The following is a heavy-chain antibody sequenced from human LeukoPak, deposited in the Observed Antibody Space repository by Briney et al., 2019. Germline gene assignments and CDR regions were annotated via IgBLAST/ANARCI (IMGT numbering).Heavy chain of an antibody. V-gene: IGHV3-23*01. Sequence: AGGSLRLSCAVSGFAFGSEAMSWVRQSPARGLEWVASISPGGGTTYYADYVKGRFTISRDNSKNSLFVQMNSLRAEDTAVYYCAKDRGIAVAGTSLTGDYWGQGTLVTVSS. CDR3: AKDRGIAVAGTSLTGDY. CDR2: ISPGGGTT. D-gene: IGHD6-19*01. CDR1: GFAFGSEA. J-gene: IGHJ4*02.